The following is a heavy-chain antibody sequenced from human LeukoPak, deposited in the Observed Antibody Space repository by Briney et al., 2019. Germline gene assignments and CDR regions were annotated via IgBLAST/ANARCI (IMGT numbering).Heavy chain of an antibody. Sequence: ASVKVSCKASGGTFSSYAISWVRRAPGQGLEWMGRIIPILGIANYAQKFQGRVTITADKSTSTAYMELSSLRSEDTAVYYCARSVVVPAANGMDVWGQGTTVTVSS. CDR3: ARSVVVPAANGMDV. CDR1: GGTFSSYA. V-gene: IGHV1-69*04. D-gene: IGHD2-2*01. J-gene: IGHJ6*02. CDR2: IIPILGIA.